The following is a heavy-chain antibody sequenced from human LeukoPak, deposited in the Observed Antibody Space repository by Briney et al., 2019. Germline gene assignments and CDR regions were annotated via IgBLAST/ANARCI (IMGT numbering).Heavy chain of an antibody. V-gene: IGHV4-59*08. CDR1: GGSISTYY. Sequence: PSETLSLTCTVSGGSISTYYWSWIRQPPGKGLEWIGYIYYSGSTNYNPSLKSRVTISVDTSKNQFSLKLSSVTAADTAVYYCARHAGRYCSGGSCYGHYYYYYYMDVWGKGTTVTVSS. J-gene: IGHJ6*03. CDR3: ARHAGRYCSGGSCYGHYYYYYYMDV. D-gene: IGHD2-15*01. CDR2: IYYSGST.